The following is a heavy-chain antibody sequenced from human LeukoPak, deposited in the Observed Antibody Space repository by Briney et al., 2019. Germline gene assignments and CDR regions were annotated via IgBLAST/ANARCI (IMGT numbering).Heavy chain of an antibody. CDR1: GYTLTELS. CDR3: ATVGGSYYGPLYYFDY. Sequence: GASVKVSCKVSGYTLTELSMHWVRQAPGKGLEWMGGFDPEDGETIYAQKFQGRVTMTEDTSTDTAYMELSSLRSEDTAVYYCATVGGSYYGPLYYFDYWGQGTLVTVSS. CDR2: FDPEDGET. D-gene: IGHD1-26*01. J-gene: IGHJ4*02. V-gene: IGHV1-24*01.